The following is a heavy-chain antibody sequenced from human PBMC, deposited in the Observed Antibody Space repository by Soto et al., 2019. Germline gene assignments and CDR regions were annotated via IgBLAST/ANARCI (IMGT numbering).Heavy chain of an antibody. CDR1: GGSISSYY. Sequence: QVQLQESGPGLVKPSETLSLTCTVSGGSISSYYWSWIRQPPGKGLEWIGYIYYSGSTNYNPSLKSRVTISVDTSKNQFSLKLRSVTAADTAVYYCARGRPATIPLYYFDYWGQGTLVTVSS. CDR2: IYYSGST. CDR3: ARGRPATIPLYYFDY. D-gene: IGHD2-2*02. V-gene: IGHV4-59*01. J-gene: IGHJ4*02.